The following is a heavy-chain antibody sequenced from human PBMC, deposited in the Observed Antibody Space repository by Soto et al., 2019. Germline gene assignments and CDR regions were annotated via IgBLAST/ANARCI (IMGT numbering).Heavy chain of an antibody. V-gene: IGHV4-34*01. D-gene: IGHD2-2*01. Sequence: SETLSLTCAVYGGSFSGYYWGWLRQPPGNGLEWIGSAYFSGTTYYNPSLKSRVTMFIDTSKNRMSLRLTSVTAADTAIYFCARHRSSSTGWFGPWGQGTLVTVSS. CDR1: GGSFSGYY. CDR3: ARHRSSSTGWFGP. J-gene: IGHJ5*02. CDR2: AYFSGTT.